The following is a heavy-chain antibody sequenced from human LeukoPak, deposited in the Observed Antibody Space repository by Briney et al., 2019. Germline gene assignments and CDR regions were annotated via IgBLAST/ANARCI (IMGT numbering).Heavy chain of an antibody. CDR2: IDQHGTEK. V-gene: IGHV3-7*01. Sequence: GGSLRLSCAASGFTLGSYTMNWVRQAPGKGLEWVANIDQHGTEKQYVESVKGRFTISRDNTKNSVYLQMDNLRVEDTAVYYCAKAVVAADSFEYWGQGTQVTVSS. J-gene: IGHJ4*02. CDR1: GFTLGSYT. D-gene: IGHD2-15*01. CDR3: AKAVVAADSFEY.